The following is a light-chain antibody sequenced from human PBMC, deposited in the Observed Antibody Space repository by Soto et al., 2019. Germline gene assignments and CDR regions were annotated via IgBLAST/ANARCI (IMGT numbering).Light chain of an antibody. CDR3: QQYDAWPPGT. CDR1: QSVSSY. Sequence: IVLTQSPATLSLSPGERATLSCRASQSVSSYLAWYQQKPGQAPRLLIYDASNRATGIPARFSGSGSGTDFTLTISSLEPEDFAVYYCQQYDAWPPGTFGQGTKVDI. CDR2: DAS. J-gene: IGKJ1*01. V-gene: IGKV3-11*01.